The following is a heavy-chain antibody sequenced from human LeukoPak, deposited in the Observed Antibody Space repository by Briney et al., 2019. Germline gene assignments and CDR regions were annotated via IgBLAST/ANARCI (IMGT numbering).Heavy chain of an antibody. Sequence: ASVKVSCKASGYTFTSYYMHWVRQPPGQGLEWMGIINPSGGSTSYAQKFQGRVTMTRDTSTSTVYMELSSLRSEDTAVYYCARIAVAGNWFDPWGQGTLVTVSS. CDR3: ARIAVAGNWFDP. D-gene: IGHD6-19*01. CDR1: GYTFTSYY. J-gene: IGHJ5*02. CDR2: INPSGGST. V-gene: IGHV1-46*01.